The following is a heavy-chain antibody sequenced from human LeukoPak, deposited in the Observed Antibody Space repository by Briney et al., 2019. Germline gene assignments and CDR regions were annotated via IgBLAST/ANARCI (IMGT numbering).Heavy chain of an antibody. CDR2: MNPNSGNT. Sequence: PGASVKVSCKASGYTFTSYDINWVRQATGQGLEWMGWMNPNSGNTGYAQKFQGRVTITRNTSISTAYMELSSLRSEDTAVYYCARASRYCSGGSCYNTARHRYYYYMDVWGKGTTVTVSS. CDR3: ARASRYCSGGSCYNTARHRYYYYMDV. CDR1: GYTFTSYD. D-gene: IGHD2-15*01. J-gene: IGHJ6*03. V-gene: IGHV1-8*03.